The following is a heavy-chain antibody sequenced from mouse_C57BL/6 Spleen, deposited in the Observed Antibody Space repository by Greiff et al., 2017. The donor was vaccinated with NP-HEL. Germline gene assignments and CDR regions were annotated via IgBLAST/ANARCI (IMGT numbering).Heavy chain of an antibody. CDR2: IHPNSGST. D-gene: IGHD1-1*01. V-gene: IGHV1-64*01. Sequence: QVQLKQPGAELVKPGASVKLSCKASGYTFTSYWMHWVKQRPGQGLEWIGMIHPNSGSTNYNEKFKSKATLTVDKSSSTAYMQLSSLTSEDSAVYYCAREGGPYGGYFDYWGQGTTLTVSS. CDR1: GYTFTSYW. CDR3: AREGGPYGGYFDY. J-gene: IGHJ2*01.